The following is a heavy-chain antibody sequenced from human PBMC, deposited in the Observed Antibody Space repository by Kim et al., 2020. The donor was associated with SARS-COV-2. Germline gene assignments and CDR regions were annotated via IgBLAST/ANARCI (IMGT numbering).Heavy chain of an antibody. CDR2: ISYDGSNK. CDR1: GFTFSSYA. Sequence: GGSLRLSCAASGFTFSSYAMHWVRQAPGKGLEWVAVISYDGSNKYYADSVKGRFTISRDNSKNTLYLQMNSLRAEDTAVYYCARDVAVAASDPPFGGQGTLVTVSS. D-gene: IGHD6-19*01. J-gene: IGHJ4*02. CDR3: ARDVAVAASDPPF. V-gene: IGHV3-30*04.